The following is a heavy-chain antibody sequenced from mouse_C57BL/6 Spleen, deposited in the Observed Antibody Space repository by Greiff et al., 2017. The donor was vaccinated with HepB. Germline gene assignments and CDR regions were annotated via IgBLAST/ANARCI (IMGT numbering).Heavy chain of an antibody. CDR1: GYSFTGYY. Sequence: EVQLQQSGPELVKPGASVKISCKASGYSFTGYYMNWVKQSPEKSLEWIGEINPSTGGTTYNQKFKAKATLTVDKSSSTAYMQPKSLTSEDSAVYYCAREPHYYGSSDYAMDYWGQGTSVTVSS. D-gene: IGHD1-1*01. CDR3: AREPHYYGSSDYAMDY. V-gene: IGHV1-42*01. CDR2: INPSTGGT. J-gene: IGHJ4*01.